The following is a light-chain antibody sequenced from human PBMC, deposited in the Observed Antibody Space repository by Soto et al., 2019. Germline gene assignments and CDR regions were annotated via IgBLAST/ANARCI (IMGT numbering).Light chain of an antibody. CDR3: SSYTSSSTFGV. CDR2: DVS. Sequence: QSALTQPASVSGSPGQSITISCTGTSSDVGGYNYVSWYQQHPGKAPKLMIYDVSNRPSGVSNRFSGSKSGNTASLTISGLQAEDDADYYCSSYTSSSTFGVFGTGTKVTVL. J-gene: IGLJ1*01. V-gene: IGLV2-14*01. CDR1: SSDVGGYNY.